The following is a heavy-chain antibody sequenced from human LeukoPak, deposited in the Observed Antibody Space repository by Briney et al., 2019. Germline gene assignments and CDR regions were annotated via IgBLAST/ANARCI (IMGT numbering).Heavy chain of an antibody. CDR2: INHSGST. CDR1: GGSFSGYY. CDR3: ARKRTGRGGDY. Sequence: SETLSLTCAVYGGSFSGYYWSWIRQPPGKGLEWIGEINHSGSTNYNPSLKSRVTISVDTSKNQFSLKLSSVTAADTAVYYCARKRTGRGGDYWGQGTLVTVSS. J-gene: IGHJ4*02. V-gene: IGHV4-34*01. D-gene: IGHD1-14*01.